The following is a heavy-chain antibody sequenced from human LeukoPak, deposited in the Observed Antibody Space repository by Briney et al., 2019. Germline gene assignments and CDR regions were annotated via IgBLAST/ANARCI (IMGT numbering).Heavy chain of an antibody. CDR1: GFTFSSYG. J-gene: IGHJ4*02. Sequence: PGGSLRLSCAASGFTFSSYGMHWVRQAPGKGLERVAFIRYDGSNKYYADSVKGRFTISRDNAKNSLYLQMNSLRAEDTAVYYCARGYDFWSGYYGYWGQGTLVTVSS. D-gene: IGHD3-3*01. CDR2: IRYDGSNK. V-gene: IGHV3-30*02. CDR3: ARGYDFWSGYYGY.